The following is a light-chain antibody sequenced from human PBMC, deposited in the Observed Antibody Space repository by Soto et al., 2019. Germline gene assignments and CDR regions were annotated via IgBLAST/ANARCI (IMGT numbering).Light chain of an antibody. CDR3: SSYTSSSPPV. J-gene: IGLJ3*02. CDR1: TSDVGDYDY. V-gene: IGLV2-14*01. CDR2: EVS. Sequence: QSALTQPASVSGSPGQSITISCTGTTSDVGDYDYVSWYQQHPGKAPKLMTYEVSNRASGVSNRFSGSKSGNTASLTISGLQAEDEADYYCSSYTSSSPPVFGGGTKLTVL.